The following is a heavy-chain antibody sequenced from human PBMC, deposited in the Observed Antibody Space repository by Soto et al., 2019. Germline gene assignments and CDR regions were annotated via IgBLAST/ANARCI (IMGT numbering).Heavy chain of an antibody. CDR1: GYTLTELS. CDR3: ATTVYGDYSSVGSGSAFDI. J-gene: IGHJ3*02. V-gene: IGHV1-24*01. Sequence: ASVKVSCKVSGYTLTELSMHWVRQAPGKGLEWMGGFDPEDGETIYAQKFQGRVTMTEDTSTDTAYMELSSLRSEDTAVYYCATTVYGDYSSVGSGSAFDIWGQGTMVTVSS. D-gene: IGHD4-17*01. CDR2: FDPEDGET.